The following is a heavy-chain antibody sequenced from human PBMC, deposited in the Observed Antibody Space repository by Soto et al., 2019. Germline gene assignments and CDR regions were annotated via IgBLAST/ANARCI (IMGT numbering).Heavy chain of an antibody. CDR3: ATQTISYPWGV. CDR2: VSRDGQS. CDR1: GAPLTTTKW. Sequence: QVQLQESGPGLVKPSDTLSLTCIVSGAPLTTTKWWSWVRLPPGKGLEWIGEVSRDGQSNSNPSIAGRFSMSLVHFSNHFSLTLTSVTAADTGIYYCATQTISYPWGVWGRGTSVTVSS. J-gene: IGHJ6*02. V-gene: IGHV4-4*02. D-gene: IGHD3-16*01.